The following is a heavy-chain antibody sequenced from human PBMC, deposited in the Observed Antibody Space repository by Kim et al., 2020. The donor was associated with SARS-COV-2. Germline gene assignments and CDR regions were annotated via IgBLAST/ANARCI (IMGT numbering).Heavy chain of an antibody. CDR1: GGSISSSNW. CDR2: IYNSGST. J-gene: IGHJ6*01. V-gene: IGHV4-4*01. CDR3: ARDQPATNYSYYGMDV. Sequence: SETLSLTCAVYGGSISSSNWWSWVRQPPGKGLECIGEIYNSGSTYYNPPHKSRITISVAKSKNQFSLKLSSVTAADTAVYCCARDQPATNYSYYGMDVWG.